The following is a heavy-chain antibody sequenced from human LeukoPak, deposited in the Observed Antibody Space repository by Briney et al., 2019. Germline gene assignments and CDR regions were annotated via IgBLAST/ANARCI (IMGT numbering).Heavy chain of an antibody. J-gene: IGHJ4*02. V-gene: IGHV3-48*02. D-gene: IGHD3-3*01. CDR1: GFTFSSYS. CDR3: ARDTVYDFWGGYYTAPTFDY. Sequence: GGSLRLSRAASGFTFSSYSMNWVRQAPGKGLEWVSYISSSSSTIYYADSVKGRFTISRDNAKNSLYLQMNSLRDEDTAVYYCARDTVYDFWGGYYTAPTFDYWGQGTLVTVSS. CDR2: ISSSSSTI.